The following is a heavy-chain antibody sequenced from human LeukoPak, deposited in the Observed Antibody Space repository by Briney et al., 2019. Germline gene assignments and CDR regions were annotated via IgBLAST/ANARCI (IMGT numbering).Heavy chain of an antibody. D-gene: IGHD3-22*01. V-gene: IGHV1-69*13. CDR1: GGTFSSYA. Sequence: SVKVSCKASGGTFSSYAISWVRQAPGQGLEWMGGIIPIFGTANYAQKFQGRVTITADESTSTAYMELSSLRSEDTAVYYCARDSSGYLGPGYWGQGTLVTVSS. CDR3: ARDSSGYLGPGY. J-gene: IGHJ4*02. CDR2: IIPIFGTA.